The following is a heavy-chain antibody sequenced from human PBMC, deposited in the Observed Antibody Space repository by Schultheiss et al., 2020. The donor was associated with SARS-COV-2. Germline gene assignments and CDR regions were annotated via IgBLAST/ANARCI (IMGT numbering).Heavy chain of an antibody. J-gene: IGHJ3*02. Sequence: GGSLRLSCAASGFTFSSYAMSWVRQAPGKGLEWVSYISSSGSTIYYADSVKGRFTISRDNAKNSLYLQMNSLRAEDTAVYYCASRRYDILTGYDAFDIWGQGTMVTVSS. CDR1: GFTFSSYA. V-gene: IGHV3-48*03. D-gene: IGHD3-9*01. CDR3: ASRRYDILTGYDAFDI. CDR2: ISSSGSTI.